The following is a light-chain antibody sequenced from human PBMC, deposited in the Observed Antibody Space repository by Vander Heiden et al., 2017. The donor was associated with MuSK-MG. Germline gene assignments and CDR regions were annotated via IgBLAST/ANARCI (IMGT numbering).Light chain of an antibody. Sequence: DIVVTQPPDSLAVSLGERATINCKSSQSVLYRSNNKNYLAWYQHKPGQPPKLLIYWASTRESGVPDRFNSSGSGTDFTLTISSLQAEDVAVYYCQQYYSTPPTFGQGTKVEIK. CDR1: QSVLYRSNNKNY. CDR3: QQYYSTPPT. CDR2: WAS. V-gene: IGKV4-1*01. J-gene: IGKJ1*01.